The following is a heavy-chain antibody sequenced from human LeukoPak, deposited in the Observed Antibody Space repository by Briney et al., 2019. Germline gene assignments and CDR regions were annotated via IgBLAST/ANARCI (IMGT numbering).Heavy chain of an antibody. CDR1: GITFSSYA. J-gene: IGHJ4*02. Sequence: PGRSLRLSCAASGITFSSYAMHWVRQAPGKGLEWVAVISYDGSNKYYADSVKGRFTISRDNSKNTLYLQMNSLRAEDTAVYYCARGSGWYPLPVYFDYWGQGTLVTVSS. CDR3: ARGSGWYPLPVYFDY. V-gene: IGHV3-30*04. CDR2: ISYDGSNK. D-gene: IGHD6-19*01.